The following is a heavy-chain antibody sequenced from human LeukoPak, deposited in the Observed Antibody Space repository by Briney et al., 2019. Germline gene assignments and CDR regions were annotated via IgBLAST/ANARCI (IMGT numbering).Heavy chain of an antibody. D-gene: IGHD6-19*01. CDR1: EFIVSSNY. CDR2: IYSDGRT. Sequence: GGSLRRSCAASEFIVSSNYMYWVRQAPGKGLEWVSSIYSDGRTYYADAVKGRFTISRDTSKNTLYLQMNSLRVEETAVYYCARDSLAGTANYWGQGTLVSVSS. CDR3: ARDSLAGTANY. V-gene: IGHV3-66*01. J-gene: IGHJ4*02.